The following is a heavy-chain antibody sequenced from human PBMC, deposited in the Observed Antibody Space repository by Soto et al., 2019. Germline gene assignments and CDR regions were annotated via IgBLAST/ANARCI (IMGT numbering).Heavy chain of an antibody. D-gene: IGHD5-18*01. J-gene: IGHJ5*02. CDR2: MNPGSGDT. V-gene: IGHV1-8*02. CDR1: GYTFTNND. Sequence: QVQLVQSGAEVKKPGASVKVSCKASGYTFTNNDVSWVRQATGQGLEWMGWMNPGSGDTGYAQKFQGRVTMTRDIYIATAYMELNSLTSEDTDIYYCARMESFGSLNWFDPWGQGTLVTVSS. CDR3: ARMESFGSLNWFDP.